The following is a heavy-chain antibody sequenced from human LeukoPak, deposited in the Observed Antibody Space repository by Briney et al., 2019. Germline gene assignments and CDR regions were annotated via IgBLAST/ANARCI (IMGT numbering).Heavy chain of an antibody. CDR3: ARGRRSGYQLDY. Sequence: GSLRLSFSASGFTLSSYWVHWVRQTPGKGLVLVSRINSDGSSTSYADSVKGRFTISRDNAKNTLYLQMNSLRAEDTAVYYCARGRRSGYQLDYWGQGTLVTVSS. V-gene: IGHV3-74*01. J-gene: IGHJ4*02. CDR2: INSDGSST. CDR1: GFTLSSYW. D-gene: IGHD3-3*01.